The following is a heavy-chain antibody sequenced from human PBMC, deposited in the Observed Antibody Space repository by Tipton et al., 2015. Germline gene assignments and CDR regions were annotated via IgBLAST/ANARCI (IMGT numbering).Heavy chain of an antibody. Sequence: TLSLTCTVSGGSINNYYWSWIRQPPGKGLEWIGYIYYSGSTNYNPSLKSRVTTSADKSKNQFSLKLTSVTAADTAVYYCACQDYDSLTRDYQTVDYWGQGTLVTVSS. CDR2: IYYSGST. CDR3: ACQDYDSLTRDYQTVDY. CDR1: GGSINNYY. V-gene: IGHV4-59*08. J-gene: IGHJ4*02. D-gene: IGHD3-9*01.